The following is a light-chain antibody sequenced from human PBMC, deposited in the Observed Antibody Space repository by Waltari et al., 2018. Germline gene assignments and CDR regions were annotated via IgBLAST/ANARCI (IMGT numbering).Light chain of an antibody. CDR3: SSYTSSSTVGVL. Sequence: QSALTQPAYVSGSPGQSISISCTGTSYDVGHYKYVSWHQQRPGKAPKLIIYDVSYAAYGVSNPFYGSKSGSTASLTISGLQAEDEADYHFSSYTSSSTVGVLFGRRTKLTVL. CDR2: DVS. V-gene: IGLV2-14*03. J-gene: IGLJ2*01. CDR1: SYDVGHYKY.